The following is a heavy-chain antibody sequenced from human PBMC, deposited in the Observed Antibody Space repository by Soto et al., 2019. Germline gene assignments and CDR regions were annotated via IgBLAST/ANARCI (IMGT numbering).Heavy chain of an antibody. J-gene: IGHJ3*02. CDR1: GGTFSSNT. CDR3: TSDNPVDAFEI. V-gene: IGHV1-69*02. D-gene: IGHD1-1*01. Sequence: QVQLVQSGAEVKKPGSSVKVSCKASGGTFSSNTVSWVRQAPGQGLEWMGRIIPMLGITTYTQKYQGRVTISADKSTSTAYMFLGSLTYEDTAVYYCTSDNPVDAFEIWGQGTMVTVSS. CDR2: IIPMLGIT.